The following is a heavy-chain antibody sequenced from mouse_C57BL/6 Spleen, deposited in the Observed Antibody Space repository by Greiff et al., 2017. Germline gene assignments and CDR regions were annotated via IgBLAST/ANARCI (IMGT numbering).Heavy chain of an antibody. V-gene: IGHV1-82*01. Sequence: QVQLQQSGPELVKPGASVKISCKASGYAFSSSWMNWVKQRPGKGLEWIGRIYPGDGDTNYNGKFKGKATLTADKSSSTAYMQLSSLTSEDSAVYFCARGPNYCGSGYFDYWGQGTTLTVSS. D-gene: IGHD1-1*01. CDR2: IYPGDGDT. CDR1: GYAFSSSW. J-gene: IGHJ2*01. CDR3: ARGPNYCGSGYFDY.